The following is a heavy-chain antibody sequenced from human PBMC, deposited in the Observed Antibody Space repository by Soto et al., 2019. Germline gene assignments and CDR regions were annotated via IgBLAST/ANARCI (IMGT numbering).Heavy chain of an antibody. Sequence: SGPTLVNPTQTLTLTCTFSGFSLNTHGMCVGWIRQPPGKALEWLARIDWDDDKYYSTFLKTRLTISKDTSKNQVVLTMTNMDPVDTATYYCARSGRDGSKEWYWLDPWGQGTLVTVSS. D-gene: IGHD3-3*01. CDR1: GFSLNTHGMC. V-gene: IGHV2-70*11. J-gene: IGHJ5*02. CDR3: ARSGRDGSKEWYWLDP. CDR2: IDWDDDK.